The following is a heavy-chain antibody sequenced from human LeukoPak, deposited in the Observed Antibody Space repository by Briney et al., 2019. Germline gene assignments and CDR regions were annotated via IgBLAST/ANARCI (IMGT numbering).Heavy chain of an antibody. CDR3: ARGSGAYGDFDY. D-gene: IGHD6-19*01. V-gene: IGHV3-74*01. J-gene: IGHJ4*02. Sequence: GGSLRLSCVASGFSVSGNWMHWVRQAPGKGLVWVSRINSDGSSTNYADSVRGRFTISRDNAKNTVYLQVNSLRVEDTAVYYCARGSGAYGDFDYWGQGTLVTVSS. CDR2: INSDGSST. CDR1: GFSVSGNW.